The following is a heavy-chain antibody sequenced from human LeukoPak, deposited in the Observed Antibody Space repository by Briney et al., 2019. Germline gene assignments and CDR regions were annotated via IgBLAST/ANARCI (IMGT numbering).Heavy chain of an antibody. CDR1: GFTFSSYA. Sequence: QPGRSLRLSCAASGFTFSSYAMHWVRQALGKGLEWVTVISYDGSNKYYADSVKGRFTISRDNSKNTLYLQMNSLKTEDTAVYYCTAPPYHIVVVPAAPAVDYYYMDVWGKGTTVTVSS. J-gene: IGHJ6*03. D-gene: IGHD2-2*01. CDR2: ISYDGSNK. V-gene: IGHV3-30*07. CDR3: TAPPYHIVVVPAAPAVDYYYMDV.